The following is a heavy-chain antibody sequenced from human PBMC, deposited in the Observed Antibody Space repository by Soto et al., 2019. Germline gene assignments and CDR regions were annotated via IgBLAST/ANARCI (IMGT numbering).Heavy chain of an antibody. J-gene: IGHJ3*02. V-gene: IGHV1-69*06. CDR1: GGTFSSYP. CDR3: ARVALYDSSGYAFDI. D-gene: IGHD3-22*01. Sequence: KFSGNASGGTFSSYPIGWVRHAPGQGLEWVGGIIPIFGTANYAQKFKGRGTITADKSTRTAYMEVSSLRSEDTAVYYCARVALYDSSGYAFDIWGQGTMVTVSS. CDR2: IIPIFGTA.